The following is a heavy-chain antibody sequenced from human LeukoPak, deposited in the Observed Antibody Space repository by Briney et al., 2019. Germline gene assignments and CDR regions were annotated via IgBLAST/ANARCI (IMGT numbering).Heavy chain of an antibody. Sequence: SVKVCCKASGFTFTSSAMQWVRQARGQRLEWIGWIVVGSGNTNYAQKFQERVTITRDMSTSTAYMELSSLRSEDTAVYYCAVRGGYYDSSGYYYDFDYWGQGTLVTVSS. V-gene: IGHV1-58*02. CDR1: GFTFTSSA. J-gene: IGHJ4*02. D-gene: IGHD3-22*01. CDR2: IVVGSGNT. CDR3: AVRGGYYDSSGYYYDFDY.